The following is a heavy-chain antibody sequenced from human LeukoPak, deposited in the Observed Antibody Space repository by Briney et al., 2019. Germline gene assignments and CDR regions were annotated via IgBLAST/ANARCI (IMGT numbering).Heavy chain of an antibody. J-gene: IGHJ6*02. CDR3: AHKLGRYYGMDV. V-gene: IGHV3-48*03. Sequence: GGSLRLSCAASGFTFSSYEMNWVRQAPGKGLEWVSYISSSGSTIYYADSVKGRFTISRDNAKNSLYLQMNSLRVEDTAVYYCAHKLGRYYGMDVWGQGTTVTVSS. CDR2: ISSSGSTI. CDR1: GFTFSSYE.